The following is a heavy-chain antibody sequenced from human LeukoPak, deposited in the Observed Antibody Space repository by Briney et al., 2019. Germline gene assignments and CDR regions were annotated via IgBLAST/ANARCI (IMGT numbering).Heavy chain of an antibody. CDR1: GGSISSSSYY. CDR2: IYYSGST. J-gene: IGHJ4*02. D-gene: IGHD5-12*01. CDR3: ARDGGYSGYDYQFDY. Sequence: PSETLSLTCTVSGGSISSSSYYWGWIRQPPGKGLEWIGSIYYSGSTYYNPSLKSRVTISVDTSKNQFSLKLSSVTAADTAVYYCARDGGYSGYDYQFDYWGQGTLVTVSS. V-gene: IGHV4-39*07.